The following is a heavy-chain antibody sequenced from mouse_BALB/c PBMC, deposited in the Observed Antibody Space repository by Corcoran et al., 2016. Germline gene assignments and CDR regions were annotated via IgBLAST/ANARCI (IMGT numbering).Heavy chain of an antibody. J-gene: IGHJ4*01. D-gene: IGHD1-1*01. Sequence: EVKRLESGGGLVQPGGSLKLSGAASGFDFSRYWMSWVRQAPGKGLEWIGEINPDSSTINYTPSLKDKFIISRDNAKNTLYLQLSKVRSEDTALYYCAPPHYYGSSYAMDYWGQGTSVTVSS. CDR3: APPHYYGSSYAMDY. CDR1: GFDFSRYW. V-gene: IGHV4-1*02. CDR2: INPDSSTI.